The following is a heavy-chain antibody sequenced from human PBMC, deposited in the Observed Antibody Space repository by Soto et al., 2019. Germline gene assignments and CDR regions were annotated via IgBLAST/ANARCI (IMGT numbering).Heavy chain of an antibody. J-gene: IGHJ5*02. CDR1: GLIFENFG. V-gene: IGHV3-23*01. Sequence: RLSCAASGLIFENFGMSWVRQAPGKGLEWISSISGSGFKKYYADSVKGRFTISRDNSKSTVYLELNNLSAEDTAVYHCAKNQGVELVPLATVDWFDPWGQGSVVTVSS. CDR2: ISGSGFKK. D-gene: IGHD1-26*01. CDR3: AKNQGVELVPLATVDWFDP.